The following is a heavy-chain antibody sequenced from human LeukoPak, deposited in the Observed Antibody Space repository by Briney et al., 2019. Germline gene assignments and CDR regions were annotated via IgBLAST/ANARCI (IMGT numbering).Heavy chain of an antibody. CDR3: AEAVVRGVIHMDV. J-gene: IGHJ6*03. CDR2: ITGSGGST. Sequence: GGSLRLSCAASGFTFINYGMNWVRQAPGKGLEWVSGITGSGGSTYYADSVKGRFTISRDNSKNTLYLQMNSLRAEDTAVYYCAEAVVRGVIHMDVWGKGTTVTVSS. D-gene: IGHD3-10*01. V-gene: IGHV3-23*01. CDR1: GFTFINYG.